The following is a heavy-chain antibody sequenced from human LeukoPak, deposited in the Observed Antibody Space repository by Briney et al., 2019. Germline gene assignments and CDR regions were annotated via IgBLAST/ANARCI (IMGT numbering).Heavy chain of an antibody. CDR1: GGSISSGDYY. J-gene: IGHJ4*02. CDR3: ASHYYDSSGYYFDY. V-gene: IGHV4-30-2*01. CDR2: IYHSGST. Sequence: SETLSLTCTVSGGSISSGDYYWSWIRQHPGKGLEWIGYIYHSGSTYYNPSLKSRVTILVDRSKDQFSLKLSSVTAADTAVYYCASHYYDSSGYYFDYWGQGTLVTVSS. D-gene: IGHD3-22*01.